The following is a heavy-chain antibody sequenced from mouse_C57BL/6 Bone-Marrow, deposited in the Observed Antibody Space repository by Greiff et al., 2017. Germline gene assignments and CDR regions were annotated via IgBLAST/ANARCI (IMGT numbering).Heavy chain of an antibody. CDR2: IFPGNSDT. J-gene: IGHJ1*03. V-gene: IGHV1-5*01. CDR3: AGGGDWYFDV. Sequence: EVQLQQSGTVLVRPGASVKMSCKTSGYTFTSYWMHWVKQRPGQGLEWIGAIFPGNSDTSYNQKFKGKAKLTAVTSASTAYMELSSLTNEDSAVYYSAGGGDWYFDVWGTGTTVTVSS. CDR1: GYTFTSYW.